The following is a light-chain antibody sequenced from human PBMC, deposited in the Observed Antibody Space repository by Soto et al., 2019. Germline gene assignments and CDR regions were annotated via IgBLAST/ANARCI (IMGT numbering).Light chain of an antibody. Sequence: EIVMTRSSATMSVSPGERATLSCRASQSMGSNVAWYQQKPGQAPRLLIYGASSRATGIPDRFSGSGSGTDFTLTISRLEPEDFAVYYCQQYGSSPFTFGQGTRLEIK. J-gene: IGKJ5*01. CDR1: QSMGSN. CDR2: GAS. CDR3: QQYGSSPFT. V-gene: IGKV3-20*01.